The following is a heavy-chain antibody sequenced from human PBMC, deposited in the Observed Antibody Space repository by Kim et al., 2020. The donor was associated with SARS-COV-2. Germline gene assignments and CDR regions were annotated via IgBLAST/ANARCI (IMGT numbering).Heavy chain of an antibody. D-gene: IGHD1-7*01. CDR2: ISYDGSNK. Sequence: GGSLRLSCAASGFTFSSYAMHWVRQAPGKGLEWVAVISYDGSNKYYADSVKGRFTISRDNSKNTLYLQMNSLRAEDTAVYYCARANYGAYYYGMDVWGQG. CDR3: ARANYGAYYYGMDV. CDR1: GFTFSSYA. V-gene: IGHV3-30*04. J-gene: IGHJ6*02.